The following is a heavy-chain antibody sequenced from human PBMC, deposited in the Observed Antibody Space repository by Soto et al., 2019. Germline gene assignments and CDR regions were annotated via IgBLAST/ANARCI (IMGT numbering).Heavy chain of an antibody. CDR2: IIPIFGTA. Sequence: GASVKVSWKAAGGTFSSYAISWVRQAPGQGLEWMGGIIPIFGTANYAQKFQGRVTITADESTSTAYMELSSLRSEDTAVYYCARGLRHGGDYYYGMDVWGQGTTVTVSS. J-gene: IGHJ6*02. CDR3: ARGLRHGGDYYYGMDV. D-gene: IGHD2-15*01. V-gene: IGHV1-69*13. CDR1: GGTFSSYA.